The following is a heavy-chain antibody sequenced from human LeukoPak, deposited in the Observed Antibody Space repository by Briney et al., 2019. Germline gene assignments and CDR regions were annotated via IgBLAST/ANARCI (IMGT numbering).Heavy chain of an antibody. J-gene: IGHJ4*02. CDR3: AGGYSSGWYRDY. V-gene: IGHV4-34*01. Sequence: SETLSLTCDIYGGSHTGNYWTWIRQPPGKGLEWSGEINHSGSTNYNPSLKSRVTISIDKSKTQFSLNLSYVTGADAAVYYCAGGYSSGWYRDYWGQGTLVTVSS. CDR2: INHSGST. CDR1: GGSHTGNY. D-gene: IGHD6-19*01.